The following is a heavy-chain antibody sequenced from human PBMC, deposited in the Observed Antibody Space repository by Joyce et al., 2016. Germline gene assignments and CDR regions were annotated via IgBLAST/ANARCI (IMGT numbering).Heavy chain of an antibody. CDR2: IHRTGSA. V-gene: IGHV4-30-2*01. D-gene: IGHD1-26*01. Sequence: LRQPPGKGLEWIGYIHRTGSAYYNPSLRSRVAISVDRSKNQFSLELNSVTAADTAVYFCATLQEYSGSYYFDYWGQGILVTVSP. J-gene: IGHJ4*02. CDR3: ATLQEYSGSYYFDY.